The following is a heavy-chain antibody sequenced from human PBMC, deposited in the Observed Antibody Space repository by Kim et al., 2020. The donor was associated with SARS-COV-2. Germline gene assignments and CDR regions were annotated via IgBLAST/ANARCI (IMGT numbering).Heavy chain of an antibody. D-gene: IGHD2-21*02. CDR1: GGTFSSYA. J-gene: IGHJ4*02. CDR2: IIPIFGTA. V-gene: IGHV1-69*13. Sequence: SVKVSCKASGGTFSSYAISWVRQAPGQGLEWMGGIIPIFGTANYAQKFQGRVTITADESTSTAYMELSSLRSEDTAVYYCARPRRGFRAYCGGDCYSPFESWGQGTLVTVSS. CDR3: ARPRRGFRAYCGGDCYSPFES.